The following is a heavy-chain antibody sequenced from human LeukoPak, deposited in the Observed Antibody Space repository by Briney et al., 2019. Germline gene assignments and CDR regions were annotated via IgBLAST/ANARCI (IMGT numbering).Heavy chain of an antibody. CDR2: INPYTGDT. D-gene: IGHD2-21*02. Sequence: VASAKVSCKASGYTFSAYYMYWVREAPGQGLEWVGWINPYTGDTKYAQNFQGRVTMTRDTSISTVYMEVSRLRSDDTAVYYCARTCGGDCYYYFDYWGQGTLVTVSS. J-gene: IGHJ4*02. V-gene: IGHV1-2*02. CDR3: ARTCGGDCYYYFDY. CDR1: GYTFSAYY.